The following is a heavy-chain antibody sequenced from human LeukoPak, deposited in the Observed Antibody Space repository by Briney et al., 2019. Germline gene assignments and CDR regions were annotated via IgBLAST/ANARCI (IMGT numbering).Heavy chain of an antibody. J-gene: IGHJ4*02. V-gene: IGHV3-23*01. CDR1: GFTFSSYA. CDR2: ISGSGGST. Sequence: GGSLRLSGAASGFTFSSYAMSWVRQAPGKGLEWVSAISGSGGSTYYADSVKGRFTISRDNSKNTLYLQMSSLRAEDTAVYYCAKSERITMIVVVTAFDYWGQGTLVTVSS. D-gene: IGHD3-22*01. CDR3: AKSERITMIVVVTAFDY.